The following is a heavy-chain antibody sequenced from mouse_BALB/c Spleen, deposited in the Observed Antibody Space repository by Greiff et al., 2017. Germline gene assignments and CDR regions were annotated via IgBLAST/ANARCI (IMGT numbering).Heavy chain of an antibody. J-gene: IGHJ3*01. CDR3: ARRDYGYWFAY. CDR2: ISYSGST. CDR1: GYSITSDYA. Sequence: EVKLQESGPGLVKPSQSLSLTCTVTGYSITSDYAWNWIRQFPGNKLEWMGYISYSGSTSYNPSLKSRISITRDTSKNQFFLQLNSVTTEDTATYYCARRDYGYWFAYWGQGTLVTVSA. D-gene: IGHD1-2*01. V-gene: IGHV3-2*02.